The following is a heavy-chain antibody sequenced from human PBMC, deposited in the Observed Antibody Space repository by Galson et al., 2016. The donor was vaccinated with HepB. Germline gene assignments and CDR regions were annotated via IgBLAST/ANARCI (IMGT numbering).Heavy chain of an antibody. J-gene: IGHJ1*01. CDR2: ISGSGSST. D-gene: IGHD3-10*01. CDR1: GFTFSTYA. V-gene: IGHV3-23*01. CDR3: AKGGYGSGTYYNAIQH. Sequence: SLRLSCAASGFTFSTYAMSWVRQAPGKGLEWVSAISGSGSSTYYADSVKGRFTISRDNSKNTLYLQMNSLRAEDTAVYYGAKGGYGSGTYYNAIQHWGQGTVVTVSS.